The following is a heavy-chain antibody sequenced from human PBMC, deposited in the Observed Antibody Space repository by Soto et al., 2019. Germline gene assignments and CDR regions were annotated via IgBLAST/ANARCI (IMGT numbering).Heavy chain of an antibody. CDR2: IWYDGSNK. CDR1: GFTFSSYG. D-gene: IGHD2-15*01. Sequence: QVQLVESGGGVVQPERSLRLSCAASGFTFSSYGMHWVRQAPGKGLEWVAVIWYDGSNKYYADSVKGRFTISRDNSKNTMYLQMNSLRAEDTAVYYCARVGEDCSGGSCYYFDYWGQGTLVTVSS. J-gene: IGHJ4*02. CDR3: ARVGEDCSGGSCYYFDY. V-gene: IGHV3-33*01.